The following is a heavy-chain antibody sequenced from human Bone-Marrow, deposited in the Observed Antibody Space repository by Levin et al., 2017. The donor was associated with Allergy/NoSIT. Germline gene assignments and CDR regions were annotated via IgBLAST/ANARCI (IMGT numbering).Heavy chain of an antibody. CDR3: ARVQKPTTMVNYGVDV. Sequence: GESLKISCVASGFTFSSYAVHWVRQAPGKGLEWLAVISYDGSYKYYADSVEGRFTISRDNSKSRLFLQMNSLRPEDTAVYYCARVQKPTTMVNYGVDVWGQGTTVPVSS. D-gene: IGHD4-23*01. CDR2: ISYDGSYK. CDR1: GFTFSSYA. J-gene: IGHJ6*02. V-gene: IGHV3-30*04.